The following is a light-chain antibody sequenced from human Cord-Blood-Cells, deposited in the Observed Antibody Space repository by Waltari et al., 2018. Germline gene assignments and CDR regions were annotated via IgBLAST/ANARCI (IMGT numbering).Light chain of an antibody. Sequence: QSALTQPASVSGSPGQSITISCTGTSSDVGGYNYVSWYQQHPGKAPKLRIYDVSNRPSGVSKRFSGPKPGNTASLTISGLQAEDEADYYCSSYTSSSTRVFGGGTKLTVL. CDR3: SSYTSSSTRV. CDR2: DVS. V-gene: IGLV2-14*01. J-gene: IGLJ3*02. CDR1: SSDVGGYNY.